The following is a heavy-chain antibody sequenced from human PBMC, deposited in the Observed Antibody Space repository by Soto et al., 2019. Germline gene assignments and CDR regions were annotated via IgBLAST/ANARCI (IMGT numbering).Heavy chain of an antibody. CDR2: ISYDGSNK. D-gene: IGHD6-19*01. CDR1: GFTFSSYG. CDR3: ATTSFSSGWYIRDYYYYGMDV. J-gene: IGHJ6*02. Sequence: GGSLRLSCAASGFTFSSYGMHWVRQAPGKGLEWVAVISYDGSNKYYADSVKGRFTISRDNAKNTLYLQMNSLRAEDTAVYYCATTSFSSGWYIRDYYYYGMDVWGQGTTVTVSS. V-gene: IGHV3-30*03.